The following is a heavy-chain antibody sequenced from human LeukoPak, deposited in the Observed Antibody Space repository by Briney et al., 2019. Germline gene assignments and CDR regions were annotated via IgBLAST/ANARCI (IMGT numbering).Heavy chain of an antibody. Sequence: GGSLRLSCAASGFTFSSYTMSWVRQAPGKGLEWVTTITTSDGNTYYADSVKGRFTVSRDNSKNTLFLQMNSLRAEDTAVYYCAKDGGLWVSAHWGDSWGRGTLVTVSS. CDR1: GFTFSSYT. D-gene: IGHD7-27*01. V-gene: IGHV3-23*01. CDR2: ITTSDGNT. J-gene: IGHJ4*02. CDR3: AKDGGLWVSAHWGDS.